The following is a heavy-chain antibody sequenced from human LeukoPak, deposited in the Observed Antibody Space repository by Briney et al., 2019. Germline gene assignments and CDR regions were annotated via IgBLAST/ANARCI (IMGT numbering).Heavy chain of an antibody. CDR1: GFTFSSYE. CDR2: ISSSGSTI. D-gene: IGHD3-10*01. V-gene: IGHV3-48*03. Sequence: GGSLRLSCAASGFTFSSYEMNWVRQAPGKGLEWVSYISSSGSTIYYADSVKGRFTISRDNAKNSLYLQMNSLRAEDTAVYYYARVAMVRGVIIDYWGQGTLVTVSS. CDR3: ARVAMVRGVIIDY. J-gene: IGHJ4*02.